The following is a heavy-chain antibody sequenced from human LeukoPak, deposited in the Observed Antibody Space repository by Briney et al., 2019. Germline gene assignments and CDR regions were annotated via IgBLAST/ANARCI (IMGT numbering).Heavy chain of an antibody. CDR2: LNPNSGDT. CDR3: ARRAQYYEILTGYYEYYYYMDV. J-gene: IGHJ6*03. D-gene: IGHD3-9*01. CDR1: GYTFTAYS. Sequence: ASVKVSCKASGYTFTAYSMNWVRQSPGPGLEYMGWLNPNSGDTNYAQTLQGRVTMTRDTSISTAYMELSRLRSDDTAVYYCARRAQYYEILTGYYEYYYYMDVWSKGTTVTVSS. V-gene: IGHV1-2*02.